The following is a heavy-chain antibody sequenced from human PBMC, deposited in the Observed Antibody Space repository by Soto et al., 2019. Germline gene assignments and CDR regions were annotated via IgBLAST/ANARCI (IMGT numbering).Heavy chain of an antibody. CDR1: GGSISSYY. D-gene: IGHD6-13*01. Sequence: SETLSLTCTVSGGSISSYYWSWIRQPPGKGLEWIGYIYYSGSTNYNPSLKSRVTISVDTSKNQFSLKLSSVTAADTAVYYCARVSSSWYCDYMDVWGKGTTVTVSS. CDR2: IYYSGST. V-gene: IGHV4-59*01. CDR3: ARVSSSWYCDYMDV. J-gene: IGHJ6*03.